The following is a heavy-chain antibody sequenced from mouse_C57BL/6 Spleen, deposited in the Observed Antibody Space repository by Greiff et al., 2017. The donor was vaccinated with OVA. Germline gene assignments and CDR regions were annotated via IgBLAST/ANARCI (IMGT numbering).Heavy chain of an antibody. D-gene: IGHD1-1*01. CDR3: ARGDYYYGSSPAMDY. CDR2: IWSGGST. CDR1: GFSLTSYG. Sequence: VQLQQSGPGLVQPSQSLSITCTVSGFSLTSYGVHWVRQSPGKGLEWLGVIWSGGSTDYNAAFISSLSISKDNSKSQVFFKMNSLQADDTAIYYCARGDYYYGSSPAMDYWGKGTSVTVSS. J-gene: IGHJ4*01. V-gene: IGHV2-2*01.